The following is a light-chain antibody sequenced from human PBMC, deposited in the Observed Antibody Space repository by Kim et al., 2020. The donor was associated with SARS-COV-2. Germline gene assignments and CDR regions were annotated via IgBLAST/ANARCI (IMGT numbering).Light chain of an antibody. CDR2: QDT. J-gene: IGLJ3*02. V-gene: IGLV3-1*01. Sequence: VAPGTTAKISCTGDKLGDKDASWYQQKPGQSPVLVIYQDTKRPSGIPRRFSGSNSGNTATLTISGTQSMDEADYYCQTWDSSVVMFGGGTQLTVL. CDR3: QTWDSSVVM. CDR1: KLGDKD.